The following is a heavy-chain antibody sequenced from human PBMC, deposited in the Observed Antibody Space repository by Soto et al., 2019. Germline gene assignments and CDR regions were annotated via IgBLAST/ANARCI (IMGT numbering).Heavy chain of an antibody. Sequence: EVQLVESGGGLVEPGGSLRLSCATSGFSFQNAWMIWVRQAPGKGLEWVGRINGQPGGGTTDYAAPVKGRFTISRDDAKKSLFLQMNSLRADDTAVYYCARDHLGIAAGDFDLWGQGTLVTVSS. CDR1: GFSFQNAW. CDR2: INGQPGGGTT. CDR3: ARDHLGIAAGDFDL. D-gene: IGHD6-19*01. V-gene: IGHV3-15*01. J-gene: IGHJ4*02.